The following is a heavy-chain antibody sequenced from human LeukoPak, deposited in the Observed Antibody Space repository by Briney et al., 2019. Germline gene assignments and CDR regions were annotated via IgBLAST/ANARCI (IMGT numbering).Heavy chain of an antibody. CDR1: GGTFSTYV. Sequence: SVKVSCKASGGTFSTYVISWVRQAPGQGLEWMGGVIPMVGTPNYAQKFQGRLTITADASTSTVYMELSSLRSEDTAVYYCARTPLCSGGSCYFTHYYYYGMDVWGQGTTVTVSS. V-gene: IGHV1-69*13. J-gene: IGHJ6*02. CDR3: ARTPLCSGGSCYFTHYYYYGMDV. CDR2: VIPMVGTP. D-gene: IGHD2-15*01.